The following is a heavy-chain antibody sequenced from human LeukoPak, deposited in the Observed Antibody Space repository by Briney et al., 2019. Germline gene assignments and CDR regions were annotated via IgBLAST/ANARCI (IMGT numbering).Heavy chain of an antibody. V-gene: IGHV3-74*01. CDR2: INGDGSSS. Sequence: GGSVILSCAASGFTFSTYWMHWVRQAPGKGLVWVSRINGDGSSSTYADSVKGRFTISRDNAKNTLYLQMNSLRTEDTAVYYCTRDPGMDVWGQGTRVTVSS. J-gene: IGHJ6*02. CDR3: TRDPGMDV. CDR1: GFTFSTYW.